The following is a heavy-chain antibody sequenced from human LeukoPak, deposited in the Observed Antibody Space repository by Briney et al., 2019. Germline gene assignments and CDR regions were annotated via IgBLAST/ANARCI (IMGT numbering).Heavy chain of an antibody. CDR1: GYSISSGYY. D-gene: IGHD2-2*01. Sequence: SETLSLTCGVSGYSISSGYYWAWIRQPPRKGLEWIGSHYHSGSTSYNPSLESRVTISADTSKNQFSLKLSSVTAADTAVYYCAREKKSCTSSTCYGIDYWGQGTLVTVSS. CDR3: AREKKSCTSSTCYGIDY. V-gene: IGHV4-38-2*02. CDR2: HYHSGST. J-gene: IGHJ4*02.